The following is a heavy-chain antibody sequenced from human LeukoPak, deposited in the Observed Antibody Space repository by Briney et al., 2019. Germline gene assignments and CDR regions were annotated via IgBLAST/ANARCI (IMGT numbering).Heavy chain of an antibody. CDR2: ISSSSSYI. V-gene: IGHV3-21*01. CDR1: GFTFSSYR. J-gene: IGHJ4*02. CDR3: ARDRSSSSWSPEDY. D-gene: IGHD6-13*01. Sequence: GGSLRLSCAVSGFTFSSYRMNWVRQAPGKGLEWVSSISSSSSYIYYADSVKGRFTISRDNAKNSLYLQMNSLRAEDTAVYYCARDRSSSSWSPEDYWGQGTLVTVSS.